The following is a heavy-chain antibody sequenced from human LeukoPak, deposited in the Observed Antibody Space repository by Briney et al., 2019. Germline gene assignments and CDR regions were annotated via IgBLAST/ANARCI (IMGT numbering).Heavy chain of an antibody. CDR2: IYTSGST. J-gene: IGHJ4*02. D-gene: IGHD5-18*01. V-gene: IGHV4-61*02. CDR1: GGSISSGSYY. CDR3: ARDSEWLWLRH. Sequence: SETLSLTCTVSGGSISSGSYYWSWIRQPAGKGLEWIGRIYTSGSTNYNPSLKSRVTISVGTSKNQFSLKLSSVTAADTAVYYCARDSEWLWLRHWGQGTLVTVSS.